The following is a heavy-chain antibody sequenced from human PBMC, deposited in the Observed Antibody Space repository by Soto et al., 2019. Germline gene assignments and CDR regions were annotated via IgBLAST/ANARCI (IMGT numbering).Heavy chain of an antibody. D-gene: IGHD3-9*01. CDR3: ARSPGGYDIA. CDR1: GFSVSNYW. J-gene: IGHJ3*01. CDR2: INTDGIST. V-gene: IGHV3-74*01. Sequence: EVQRVESGGGLVTPGGSLRIYCTDSGFSVSNYWMHWVRQGPGKWLVWVSRINTDGISTNYADSVKGRFTISRDNAKNTLYLQMNSLRAEDTAVYYCARSPGGYDIAWGQGTMVTVYS.